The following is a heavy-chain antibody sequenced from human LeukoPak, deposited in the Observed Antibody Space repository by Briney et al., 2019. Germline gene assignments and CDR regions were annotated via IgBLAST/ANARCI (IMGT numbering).Heavy chain of an antibody. CDR1: GSTLSRYA. Sequence: GGSLRLSCAASGSTLSRYAMHWVRQAPGKGLEYDSAISSNGGSTYYANSVKGRFTISRDNFKNMLYLQMGSLRAEDMAVYYCARSYDSSGYYTTYYLDSWGQGTLVTVSS. CDR2: ISSNGGST. CDR3: ARSYDSSGYYTTYYLDS. V-gene: IGHV3-64*01. D-gene: IGHD3-22*01. J-gene: IGHJ4*02.